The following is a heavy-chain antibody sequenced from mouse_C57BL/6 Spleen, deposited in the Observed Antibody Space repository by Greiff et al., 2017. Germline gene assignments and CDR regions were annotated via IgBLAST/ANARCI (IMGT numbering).Heavy chain of an antibody. CDR3: AREGTIYYDYDVYAMDY. J-gene: IGHJ4*01. Sequence: QVQLKESGAELVKPGASVKISCKASGYAFSSYWMNWVKQRPGKGLEWIGQIYPGDGDTNYNGKFKGKATLTADKSSSTAYMQLSSLTSEDSAVYFCAREGTIYYDYDVYAMDYWGQGTSVTVSS. V-gene: IGHV1-80*01. D-gene: IGHD2-4*01. CDR1: GYAFSSYW. CDR2: IYPGDGDT.